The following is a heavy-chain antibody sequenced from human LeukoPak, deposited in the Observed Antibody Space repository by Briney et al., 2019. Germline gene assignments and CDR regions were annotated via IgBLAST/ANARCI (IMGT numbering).Heavy chain of an antibody. Sequence: SVKVSCKASGGTFSSYAISWVRQAPGQGLEWMGRIIPIFGTANYAQKFQGRVTITTDESTSTAYMELSSLRSEDTAVHYCGRVRSSSSTEMDVWGKGTTVTVSS. CDR3: GRVRSSSSTEMDV. J-gene: IGHJ6*04. V-gene: IGHV1-69*05. CDR1: GGTFSSYA. D-gene: IGHD6-13*01. CDR2: IIPIFGTA.